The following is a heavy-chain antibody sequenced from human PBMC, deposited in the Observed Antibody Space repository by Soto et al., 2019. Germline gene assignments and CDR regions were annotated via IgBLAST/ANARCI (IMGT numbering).Heavy chain of an antibody. D-gene: IGHD6-13*01. J-gene: IGHJ3*02. CDR3: ARIPPRYSSSCLDAFDI. CDR1: GFSLSTSGLC. V-gene: IGHV2-70*11. Sequence: GSGPTLVNPTQTLTLTCTFSGFSLSTSGLCVSWIRQPPGKALEWLARIDWDDDKYYSTSLKTRLTISKDTSKNQVVLTMTNMDPVDTATYYCARIPPRYSSSCLDAFDIWGQGTMVTVSS. CDR2: IDWDDDK.